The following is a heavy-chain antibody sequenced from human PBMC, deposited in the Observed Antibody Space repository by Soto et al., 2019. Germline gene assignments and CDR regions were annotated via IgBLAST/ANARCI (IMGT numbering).Heavy chain of an antibody. D-gene: IGHD2-15*01. CDR2: ISYDGSNK. CDR1: GFTFSSYG. V-gene: IGHV3-30*18. CDR3: AKDLSHGGNDY. Sequence: QVQLVESGGGVVQPGRSLRLSCAASGFTFSSYGMHWVRQAPGKGLEWVAVISYDGSNKYYADSVKGRFTISRDNSKNPLYLQMNSLRAEDTAVYYCAKDLSHGGNDYWGQGTLGTVAS. J-gene: IGHJ4*02.